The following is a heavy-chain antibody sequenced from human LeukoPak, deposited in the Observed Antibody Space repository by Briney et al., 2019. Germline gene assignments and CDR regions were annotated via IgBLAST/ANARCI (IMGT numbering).Heavy chain of an antibody. CDR3: AKDEGSGWSPIDF. V-gene: IGHV3-23*01. CDR1: GFTFSSYA. CDR2: INSGGST. Sequence: GGSLRLSCAASGFTFSSYATSWVRQAPGKGLEWVSGINSGGSTYYADSVKGRFTISRDNSKNTLYLQVNSLRTEDTAVYYCAKDEGSGWSPIDFWGQGTLVTVSS. J-gene: IGHJ4*02. D-gene: IGHD6-19*01.